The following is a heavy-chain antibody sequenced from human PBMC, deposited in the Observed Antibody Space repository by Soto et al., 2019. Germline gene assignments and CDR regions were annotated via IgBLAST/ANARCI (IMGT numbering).Heavy chain of an antibody. Sequence: GGSLRLSCTASGFTFNLYNMHWVRQAPGKGLEWVALISYDGNNKYYTDSVKGRFTISRDNSKNTLDLQLDSLRSEDTAVYYCARDSGSWPPPPGRWGQGTLVTVSS. J-gene: IGHJ4*02. D-gene: IGHD6-13*01. V-gene: IGHV3-30*03. CDR1: GFTFNLYN. CDR2: ISYDGNNK. CDR3: ARDSGSWPPPPGR.